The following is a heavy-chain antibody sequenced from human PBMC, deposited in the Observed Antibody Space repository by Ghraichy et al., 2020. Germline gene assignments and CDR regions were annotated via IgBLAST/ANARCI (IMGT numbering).Heavy chain of an antibody. Sequence: ASVKVSCKASGYTFTSYGISWVRQAPGQGLEWMGWISAYNGNTNYAQKLQGRVTMTTDTSTSTAYMELRSLRSDDTAVYYCARVVGYYDFWSGYWREHYYYYMDVWGKGTTVTVSS. D-gene: IGHD3-3*01. V-gene: IGHV1-18*04. J-gene: IGHJ6*03. CDR3: ARVVGYYDFWSGYWREHYYYYMDV. CDR2: ISAYNGNT. CDR1: GYTFTSYG.